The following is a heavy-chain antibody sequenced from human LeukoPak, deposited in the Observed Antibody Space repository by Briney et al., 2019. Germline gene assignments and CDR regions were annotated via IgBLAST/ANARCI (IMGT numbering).Heavy chain of an antibody. Sequence: PSETLSLTCTVSGGSISSSSYYWGWIRQPPGKGLEWIGSIYYSGSTYYNPSLKSRVTISVDTSKNQFSLKLSSVTAADTAVYYCAAAAMRNWFDPWGQGTLVTVSS. J-gene: IGHJ5*02. D-gene: IGHD2-2*01. CDR1: GGSISSSSYY. CDR2: IYYSGST. CDR3: AAAAMRNWFDP. V-gene: IGHV4-39*07.